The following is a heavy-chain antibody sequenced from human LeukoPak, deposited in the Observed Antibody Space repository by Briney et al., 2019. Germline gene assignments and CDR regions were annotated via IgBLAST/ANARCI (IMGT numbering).Heavy chain of an antibody. CDR3: ARGHYWFGGKDILNWFDP. CDR2: LTGSGGST. V-gene: IGHV3-23*01. J-gene: IGHJ5*02. CDR1: GFTFSSYG. D-gene: IGHD3-10*01. Sequence: GGSLRLSCAASGFTFSSYGMSWVRQAPGKGLEWVSALTGSGGSTYYADSVKGRFTISRDNSKSTLYIQMNSLRAEDTAVYYCARGHYWFGGKDILNWFDPWGQGTLVTVSS.